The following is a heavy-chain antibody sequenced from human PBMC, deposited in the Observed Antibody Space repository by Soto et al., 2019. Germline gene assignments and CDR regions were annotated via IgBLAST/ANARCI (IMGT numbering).Heavy chain of an antibody. CDR2: IWYDGSNK. Sequence: QVQLVESGGGVVQPGRSLRLSCAASGFTFSSYGMHWVRQAPGKGLGWVAVIWYDGSNKYYADFVKGRFTLSRDNSKNTMYLEMNSLRAEDTAVYYCAAGAYYFDYWGQGTLVTVSS. CDR1: GFTFSSYG. V-gene: IGHV3-33*01. D-gene: IGHD3-10*01. J-gene: IGHJ4*02. CDR3: AAGAYYFDY.